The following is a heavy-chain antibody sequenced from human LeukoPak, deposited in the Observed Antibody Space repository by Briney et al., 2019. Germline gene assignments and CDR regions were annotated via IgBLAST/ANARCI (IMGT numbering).Heavy chain of an antibody. D-gene: IGHD5-12*01. CDR1: GFTFSTYW. Sequence: PGGSLRLSCAASGFTFSTYWMHWVRPDPGKGLAWVSSISSSSSYIYYADSVKGRFTISRDNAKNSLYLQMNSLRAEDTAVYYCARDEYSGYDLIRGPFDYWGQGTLVTVSS. CDR2: ISSSSSYI. V-gene: IGHV3-21*01. CDR3: ARDEYSGYDLIRGPFDY. J-gene: IGHJ4*02.